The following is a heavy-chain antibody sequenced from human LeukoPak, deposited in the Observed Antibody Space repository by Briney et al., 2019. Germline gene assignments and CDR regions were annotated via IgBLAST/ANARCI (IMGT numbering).Heavy chain of an antibody. CDR2: MYNGGST. V-gene: IGHV4-4*07. CDR3: VRGVYYYYMDV. CDR1: GGSITSYY. D-gene: IGHD3-10*01. Sequence: PSETLSLTCSVSGGSITSYYWSWIRQPAGKGLEWTGRMYNGGSTNYNPSLKSRVTMSLDTSKNQFSLKLSSVTAADTAVYFCVRGVYYYYMDVWGKGTTVTVSS. J-gene: IGHJ6*03.